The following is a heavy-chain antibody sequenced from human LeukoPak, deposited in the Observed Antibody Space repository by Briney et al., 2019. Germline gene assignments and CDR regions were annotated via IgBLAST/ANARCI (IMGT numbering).Heavy chain of an antibody. CDR3: ARYGGSGTYYFDY. CDR1: GGSISSGGYA. Sequence: PSQTLSLTCAVSGGSISSGGYAWSWIRQPPGKGLEWIGYIYDSGSTHYNPSLKSRVTISVDRSENQFSLKLSSVTVADTAVYYCARYGGSGTYYFDYWGQGTLVTVSS. J-gene: IGHJ4*02. V-gene: IGHV4-30-2*01. D-gene: IGHD3-10*01. CDR2: IYDSGST.